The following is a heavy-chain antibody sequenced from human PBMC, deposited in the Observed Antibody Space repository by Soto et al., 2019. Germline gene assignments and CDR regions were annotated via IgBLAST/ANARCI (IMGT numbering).Heavy chain of an antibody. Sequence: ASVEVSCKASGYTFTSYYMHWVRQAPGQGLEWMGIINPSGGSTSYAQKFQGRVTMTRDTSTSTVYMELSSLRSEDTAVYYCARDHRGYSSSWYLDYWGQGTLVTVSS. V-gene: IGHV1-46*01. CDR1: GYTFTSYY. D-gene: IGHD6-13*01. CDR3: ARDHRGYSSSWYLDY. CDR2: INPSGGST. J-gene: IGHJ4*02.